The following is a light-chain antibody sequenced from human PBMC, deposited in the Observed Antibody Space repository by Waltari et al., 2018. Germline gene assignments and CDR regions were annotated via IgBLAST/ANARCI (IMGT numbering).Light chain of an antibody. V-gene: IGLV3-10*01. CDR1: SLPTKS. CDR3: LSPDSSGTYVV. CDR2: EDS. J-gene: IGLJ2*01. Sequence: SYELTQPPSVSVSPGQTASITCSGPSLPTKSPYWYHQKSGQAPVLVIFEDSKRPSGIPERISGSSSGTMATLTLSGAQLEDEGDYYCLSPDSSGTYVVFGGGTKLTVL.